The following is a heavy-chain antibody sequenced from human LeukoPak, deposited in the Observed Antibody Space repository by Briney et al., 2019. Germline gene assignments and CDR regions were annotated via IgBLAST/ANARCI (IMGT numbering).Heavy chain of an antibody. D-gene: IGHD6-6*01. J-gene: IGHJ4*02. CDR2: ISYDGSNK. CDR1: GFTFSSYG. CDR3: AKLSSSGRGFDY. V-gene: IGHV3-30*18. Sequence: PGRSLRLSCAASGFTFSSYGMHWVRQAPGKGLEWVAVISYDGSNKYYADFVKGRFTISRDNSKNTLYLQMNSLRAEDTAVYYCAKLSSSGRGFDYWGQGTLVTVSS.